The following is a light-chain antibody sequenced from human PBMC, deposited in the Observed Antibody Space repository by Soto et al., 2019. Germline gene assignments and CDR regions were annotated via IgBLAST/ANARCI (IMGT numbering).Light chain of an antibody. Sequence: VMTQSPATLPLSPGERATLSCRASQRFSTNVAWYQQKPGQAPRLLIYATSTRATGIPARFSGSGSGTEFTLTISSLQSEDFAVYHCQQYYNWPLTFGGGTKVEIK. CDR2: ATS. J-gene: IGKJ4*01. V-gene: IGKV3-15*01. CDR1: QRFSTN. CDR3: QQYYNWPLT.